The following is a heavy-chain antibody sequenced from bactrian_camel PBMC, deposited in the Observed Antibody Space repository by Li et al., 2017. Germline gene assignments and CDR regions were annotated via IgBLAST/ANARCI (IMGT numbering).Heavy chain of an antibody. V-gene: IGHV3S1*01. J-gene: IGHJ4*01. D-gene: IGHD6*01. CDR3: ANTVAGSPYY. CDR1: EFTFSNYW. CDR2: ISSGGGTT. Sequence: VQLVESGGGLVQPGGSLRLSCAASEFTFSNYWMYWVRQAPGKGLEWVSDISSGGGTTNYGDSVKGRFAIPRDNAKNMVYLHLNSLKTEDMAMYYCANTVAGSPYYWGQGTQVTVS.